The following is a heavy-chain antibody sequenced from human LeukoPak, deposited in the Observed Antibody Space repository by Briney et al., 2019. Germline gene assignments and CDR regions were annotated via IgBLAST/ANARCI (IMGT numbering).Heavy chain of an antibody. Sequence: GASVKVSCKASGYTFTGYYMHWVRQAPGQGLEWMGRINPNSGGTNYAQKFQGRVTMTRDTSISTAYMELSRLRSDDTAVYYCARGSDSGSYPPFDYWGQGTLVTVSS. V-gene: IGHV1-2*06. CDR2: INPNSGGT. CDR3: ARGSDSGSYPPFDY. CDR1: GYTFTGYY. J-gene: IGHJ4*02. D-gene: IGHD1-26*01.